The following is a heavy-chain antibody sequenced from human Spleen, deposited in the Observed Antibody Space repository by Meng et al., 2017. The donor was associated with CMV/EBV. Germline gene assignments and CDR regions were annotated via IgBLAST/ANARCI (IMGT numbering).Heavy chain of an antibody. CDR3: AACIAAAGGVGNAFEI. Sequence: SLKISCAAFGFRFDDYAMHWVRQAPGKGLEWVSGISWDSGKIGYEDSVNGRFTISRDNAKNSLYLQMNSLRAEDTALYYCAACIAAAGGVGNAFEIWGQGTMVTVSS. CDR2: ISWDSGKI. V-gene: IGHV3-9*01. D-gene: IGHD6-13*01. CDR1: GFRFDDYA. J-gene: IGHJ3*02.